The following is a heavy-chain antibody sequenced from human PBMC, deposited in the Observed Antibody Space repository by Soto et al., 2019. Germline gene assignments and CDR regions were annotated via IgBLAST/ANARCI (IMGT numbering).Heavy chain of an antibody. D-gene: IGHD1-26*01. CDR3: ASDLEWELPFRYYFDY. CDR1: GFTFSSYA. J-gene: IGHJ4*01. CDR2: ISYDGSNK. Sequence: QVQLVESGGGVVQPGRSLRLSCAASGFTFSSYAMHWVRQAPGKGLEWVAVISYDGSNKYYADSVKGRFTISRDNSKNTLYLQMNILRAEETAVYYCASDLEWELPFRYYFDYWGHGTLVTVSS. V-gene: IGHV3-30-3*01.